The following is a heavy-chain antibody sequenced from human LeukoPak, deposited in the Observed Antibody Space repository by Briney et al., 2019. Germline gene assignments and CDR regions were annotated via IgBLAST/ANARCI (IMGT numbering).Heavy chain of an antibody. CDR1: GYTFTGYY. J-gene: IGHJ3*02. V-gene: IGHV1-2*02. CDR3: ARLYYGDYDAFDI. CDR2: INPNSGGT. D-gene: IGHD4-17*01. Sequence: GASVKVSCKASGYTFTGYYMHWVRQAPGQGLEWMGWINPNSGGTNYAQKFRGRVTMTRDTSISTAYLQWSSLKASDTAMYYCARLYYGDYDAFDIWGQGTMVTVSS.